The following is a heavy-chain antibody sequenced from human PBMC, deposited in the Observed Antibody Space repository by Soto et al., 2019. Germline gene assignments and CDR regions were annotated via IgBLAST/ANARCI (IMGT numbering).Heavy chain of an antibody. CDR2: INPSGGST. Sequence: QVQLVQSGAEVKKPGASVKVSCKASGYTFTSYYMHWVRQAPGQGLEWMGIINPSGGSTSYAQKFQGRVTMTRDTSTSTVYMELSSLRSEDTAVYYCASALTGPTAGDWFDPWGQGTLVTVSS. V-gene: IGHV1-46*03. CDR1: GYTFTSYY. CDR3: ASALTGPTAGDWFDP. D-gene: IGHD1-20*01. J-gene: IGHJ5*02.